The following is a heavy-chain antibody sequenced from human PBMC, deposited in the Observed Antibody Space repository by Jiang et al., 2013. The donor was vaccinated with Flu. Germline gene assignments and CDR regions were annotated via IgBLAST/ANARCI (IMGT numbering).Heavy chain of an antibody. CDR2: INTNTGNP. D-gene: IGHD6-13*01. V-gene: IGHV7-4-1*02. CDR1: GYTFTSYA. J-gene: IGHJ1*01. CDR3: ARVDGAAAAKEFQY. Sequence: QSGSELKKPGASVKVSCKASGYTFTSYAMNWVRQAPGQGLEWMGWINTNTGNPTYAQGFTGRFVFSLDTSVSTAYLEISSLQAEDSAIYYCARVDGAAAAKEFQYWGQGTLVSVSS.